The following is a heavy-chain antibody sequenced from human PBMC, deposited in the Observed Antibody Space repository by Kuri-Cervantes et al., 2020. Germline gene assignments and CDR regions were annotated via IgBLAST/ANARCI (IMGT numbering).Heavy chain of an antibody. CDR2: TYYRSKWYN. Sequence: SETLSLTCAISGDSVSSNSAAWNWIRQSPSRGLEWLGRTYYRSKWYNDYAVSVKSRITVNPDTSKNQFSLQLNSVTPEDTAVYYCARDPGCSGGSCYPGVDYYYMDVWGKGTTVTVSS. J-gene: IGHJ6*03. CDR1: GDSVSSNSAA. V-gene: IGHV6-1*01. D-gene: IGHD2-15*01. CDR3: ARDPGCSGGSCYPGVDYYYMDV.